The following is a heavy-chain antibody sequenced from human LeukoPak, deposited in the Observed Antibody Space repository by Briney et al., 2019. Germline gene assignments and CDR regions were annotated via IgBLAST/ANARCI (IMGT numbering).Heavy chain of an antibody. Sequence: PGGSLRLSCAASGCTSSSYWMHWVRQAPGKGRVWVSRINSDVSSTNHADSVKGRLTISRENAKNTLYLQMNSLRAEDTDVDYCARSEGTTWIQQWSPFDYWGQGTLDTVSS. V-gene: IGHV3-74*01. CDR1: GCTSSSYW. CDR2: INSDVSST. CDR3: ARSEGTTWIQQWSPFDY. J-gene: IGHJ4*02. D-gene: IGHD5-18*01.